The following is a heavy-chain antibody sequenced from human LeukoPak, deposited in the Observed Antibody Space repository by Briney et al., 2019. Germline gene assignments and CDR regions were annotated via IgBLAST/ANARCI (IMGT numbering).Heavy chain of an antibody. CDR1: GYTFTSYG. CDR2: MNPNSGNT. CDR3: ARYGPPYSSSWYFYYYYGMDV. V-gene: IGHV1-8*01. D-gene: IGHD6-13*01. J-gene: IGHJ6*02. Sequence: ASVKVSCKASGYTFTSYGINWVRQATGQGLEWMGWMNPNSGNTGYAQKFQGRVTMTRNTSISTAYMELSSLRSEDTAVYYCARYGPPYSSSWYFYYYYGMDVWGQGTTVTVSS.